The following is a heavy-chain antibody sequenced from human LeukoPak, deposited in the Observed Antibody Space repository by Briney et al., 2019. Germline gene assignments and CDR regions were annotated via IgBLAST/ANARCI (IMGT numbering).Heavy chain of an antibody. V-gene: IGHV3-23*01. Sequence: GGSLRLSCAASGFTFSTYAMSWVRQAPGKGLEWVSGISDSGGTTYYADSVKGRFTISRDNSKNTLYLQMNSLRAEDTAVYYCAKRSQSGVVFFDYWGQGTLVTVSS. J-gene: IGHJ4*02. D-gene: IGHD3-10*01. CDR3: AKRSQSGVVFFDY. CDR1: GFTFSTYA. CDR2: ISDSGGTT.